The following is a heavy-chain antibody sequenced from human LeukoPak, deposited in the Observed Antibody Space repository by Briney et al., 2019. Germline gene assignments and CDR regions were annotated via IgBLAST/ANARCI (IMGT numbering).Heavy chain of an antibody. D-gene: IGHD6-19*01. V-gene: IGHV4-59*11. CDR3: ARGGGWYSSFLSY. CDR1: GDSIRSHY. Sequence: PSETLSLTCTVSGDSIRSHYWTWIRQPPGKGLEWIGYIYYSGSTNYNPSLKSRVTISVDTSKNQFSLKLSSVTAADTAVYYCARGGGWYSSFLSYWGQGTLVTVSS. CDR2: IYYSGST. J-gene: IGHJ4*02.